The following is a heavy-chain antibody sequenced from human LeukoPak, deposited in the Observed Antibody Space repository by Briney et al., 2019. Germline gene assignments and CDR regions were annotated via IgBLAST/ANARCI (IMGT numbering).Heavy chain of an antibody. CDR2: MNPNSANT. Sequence: ASVKVSCKASGYTFTSYDINWVRQATGQGLEWMGGMNPNSANTGYAQKFPGRVTLTRNTSISTAYMELSSLRSEDTAVYYCARGRISMLRGVRSYAFDIWGQGTMVTVSS. CDR3: ARGRISMLRGVRSYAFDI. V-gene: IGHV1-8*01. J-gene: IGHJ3*02. CDR1: GYTFTSYD. D-gene: IGHD3-10*01.